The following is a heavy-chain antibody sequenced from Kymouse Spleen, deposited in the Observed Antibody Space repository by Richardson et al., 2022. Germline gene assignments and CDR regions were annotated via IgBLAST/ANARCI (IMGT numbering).Heavy chain of an antibody. CDR3: ARGRLRFLEWSTPDYYGSGSS*L. D-gene: IGHD3-10*01. Sequence: QVQLQQWGAGLLKPSETLSLTCAVYGGSFSGYYWSWIRQPPGKGLEWIGEINHSGSTNYNPSLKSRVTISVDTSKNQFSLKLSSVTAADTAVYYCARGRLRFLEWSTPDYYGSGSS*LLGPGNPGHRLL. CDR2: INHSGST. CDR1: GGSFSGYY. J-gene: IGHJ4*02. V-gene: IGHV4-34*01.